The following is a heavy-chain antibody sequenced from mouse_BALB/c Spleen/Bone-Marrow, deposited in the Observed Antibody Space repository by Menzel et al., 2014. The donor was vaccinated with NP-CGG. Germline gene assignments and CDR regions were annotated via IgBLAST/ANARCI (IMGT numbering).Heavy chain of an antibody. CDR3: ARQGYYGYTDF. V-gene: IGHV4-1*02. J-gene: IGHJ2*01. D-gene: IGHD1-2*01. CDR2: INPDSNTI. Sequence: EVQLQESGGGPVQPGGSLKLSCAASGFDFSRYWMSWVRQAPGKGLEWIGEINPDSNTINYTPSLKDKFIISRDNAKNTLYLQMNKVRSEDTALYYCARQGYYGYTDFWGQGTTLAIST. CDR1: GFDFSRYW.